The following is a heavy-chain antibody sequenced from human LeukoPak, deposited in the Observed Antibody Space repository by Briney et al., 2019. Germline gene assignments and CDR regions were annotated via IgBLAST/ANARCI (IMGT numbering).Heavy chain of an antibody. Sequence: GGSLRLSCAASGFTFSSYSMNWARQAPGKGLEWVSSISSSSSYIYYADSVKGRFTISRDNAKNSLYLQMNSLRAEDTAVYYCAIDSGYDSVDYWGQGTLVTVSS. CDR1: GFTFSSYS. J-gene: IGHJ4*02. V-gene: IGHV3-21*01. D-gene: IGHD5-12*01. CDR2: ISSSSSYI. CDR3: AIDSGYDSVDY.